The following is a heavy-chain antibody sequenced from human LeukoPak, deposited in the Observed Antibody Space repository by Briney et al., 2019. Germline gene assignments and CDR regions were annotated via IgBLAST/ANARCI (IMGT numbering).Heavy chain of an antibody. CDR3: ARAGTTVTLWVY. CDR1: GFTFSSYA. CDR2: INQDGSEK. J-gene: IGHJ4*02. Sequence: GGSLRLSYAASGFTFSSYAMSWVRQAPGQGLEWVANINQDGSEKYYVDSVKGRFTISRDNANTSLYLQMNSLRGEDTAVYYCARAGTTVTLWVYWGPGTLVTVSS. V-gene: IGHV3-7*03. D-gene: IGHD4-17*01.